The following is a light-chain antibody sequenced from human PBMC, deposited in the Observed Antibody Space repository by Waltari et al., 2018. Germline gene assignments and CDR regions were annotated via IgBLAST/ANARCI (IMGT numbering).Light chain of an antibody. CDR1: QDISNS. J-gene: IGKJ1*01. CDR3: QQGDTSPPT. Sequence: EIHMTQSPSSVSASVGDRVSMSCRASQDISNSLAWYQQKSGKAPSLLIYHSSTLQSGVPSRFSGAGTGTDFTLTINNLHPADFATYFCQQGDTSPPTFGPGTKVELK. V-gene: IGKV1-12*01. CDR2: HSS.